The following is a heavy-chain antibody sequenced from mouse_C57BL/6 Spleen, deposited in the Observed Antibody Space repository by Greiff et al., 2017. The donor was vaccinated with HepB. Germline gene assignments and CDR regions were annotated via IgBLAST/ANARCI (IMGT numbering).Heavy chain of an antibody. CDR3: AYYDFNYYAMDY. D-gene: IGHD2-4*01. V-gene: IGHV3-6*01. CDR1: GYSITSGYY. J-gene: IGHJ4*01. Sequence: VQLQQSGPGLVKPSQSLSLTCSVTGYSITSGYYWNWIRQFPGNKLEWMGYISYDGSNNYNPSLKNRISITRDTSKNQFFLKLNSVTTEDTATYYCAYYDFNYYAMDYWGQGTSVTVSS. CDR2: ISYDGSN.